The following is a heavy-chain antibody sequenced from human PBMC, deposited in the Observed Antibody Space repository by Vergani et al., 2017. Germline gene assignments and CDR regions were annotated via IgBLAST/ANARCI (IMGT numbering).Heavy chain of an antibody. V-gene: IGHV3-48*01. CDR3: AREYSSTSGRAFDF. D-gene: IGHD2-2*01. CDR1: GFDFSSYI. J-gene: IGHJ6*04. Sequence: QLVESGGGWVQPGGSLRLSCVVSGFDFSSYIMNWVRQAPGKGLEWVSFVSTGTKSQSYAESVKGRFTISRDSAKNSLYLQMDSLRAEDTAVYYCAREYSSTSGRAFDFWGKGTTVTVSP. CDR2: VSTGTKSQ.